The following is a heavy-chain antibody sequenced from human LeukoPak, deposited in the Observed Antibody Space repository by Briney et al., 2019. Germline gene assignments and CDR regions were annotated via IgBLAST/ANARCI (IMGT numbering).Heavy chain of an antibody. CDR1: EFTVSTNY. CDR3: AKDQLWAHFDY. D-gene: IGHD5-18*01. V-gene: IGHV3-23*01. J-gene: IGHJ4*02. CDR2: ISGSDGSA. Sequence: GGSLRLSCAASEFTVSTNYMNWVRQAPGKGLEWVSAISGSDGSAYYADSVKGRFTISRDNSKNTLYLQMNSLRAEDTAVYYYAKDQLWAHFDYWGQGTLVTVSS.